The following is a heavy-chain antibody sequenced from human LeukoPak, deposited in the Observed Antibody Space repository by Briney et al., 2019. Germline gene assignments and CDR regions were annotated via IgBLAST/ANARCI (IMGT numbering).Heavy chain of an antibody. V-gene: IGHV3-23*01. CDR1: GFTFSSYA. CDR3: ARGIAAAGSYYYYYYYMDV. Sequence: GGSLRLSCAASGFTFSSYAMNWVRQAPGKGLEWVSTISNIGGSTYYADSVKGRFTISRDNAKNSLYLQMNSLRAEDTAVYYCARGIAAAGSYYYYYYYMDVWGKGTTVTVSS. CDR2: ISNIGGST. D-gene: IGHD6-13*01. J-gene: IGHJ6*03.